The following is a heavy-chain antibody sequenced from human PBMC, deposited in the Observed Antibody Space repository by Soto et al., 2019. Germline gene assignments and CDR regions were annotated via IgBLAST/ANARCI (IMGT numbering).Heavy chain of an antibody. CDR1: GYTFTSYG. V-gene: IGHV1-18*01. CDR3: AREIGITMIVVAPFGFDP. D-gene: IGHD3-22*01. CDR2: ISAYNGNT. Sequence: GASVKVSCKASGYTFTSYGISWVRQAPGQGLEWMGWISAYNGNTNYAQKLQGRVTMTTDTSTSTAYMELRSLRSEDTAVYYCAREIGITMIVVAPFGFDPWGQGTLVTVSS. J-gene: IGHJ5*02.